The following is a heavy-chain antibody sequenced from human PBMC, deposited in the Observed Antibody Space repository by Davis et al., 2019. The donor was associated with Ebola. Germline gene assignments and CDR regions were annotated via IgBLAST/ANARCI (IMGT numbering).Heavy chain of an antibody. CDR2: IYYSGIT. D-gene: IGHD2-21*02. V-gene: IGHV4-59*08. Sequence: MPSETLSLTCIVSNGSIGGHYWGWVRQPPGKGLEWIAFIYYSGITNYNPSLKSRITVSIDTSQNQFSLRLRSVTAADTSIYYCARLQYCGGDCYSYYFDYWGQGTLVTVSS. J-gene: IGHJ4*02. CDR1: NGSIGGHY. CDR3: ARLQYCGGDCYSYYFDY.